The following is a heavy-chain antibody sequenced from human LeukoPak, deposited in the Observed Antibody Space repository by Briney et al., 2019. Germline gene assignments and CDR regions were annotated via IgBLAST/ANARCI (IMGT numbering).Heavy chain of an antibody. Sequence: SETLSLTCAVYGGSFSGYYWSWIRQPPGKGLEWIGEINHSGSTNYNPCLKSRVTISVDTSKNQFSLQLNSVTPEDTAVYYCARGCSATSCLVFGMDVWGQGTTVTVSS. D-gene: IGHD2-2*01. CDR3: ARGCSATSCLVFGMDV. CDR1: GGSFSGYY. CDR2: INHSGST. J-gene: IGHJ6*02. V-gene: IGHV4-34*01.